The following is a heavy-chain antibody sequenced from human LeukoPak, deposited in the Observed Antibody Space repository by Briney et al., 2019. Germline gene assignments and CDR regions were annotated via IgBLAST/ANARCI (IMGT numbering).Heavy chain of an antibody. CDR1: GGSTSSGGYY. D-gene: IGHD2-2*01. J-gene: IGHJ4*02. CDR3: ATMQRPSKGLFFSN. Sequence: PSETLSLTCTVSGGSTSSGGYYLSWIRQHPGKGLEWIGYIYYSGSTYYNPSLKSRVTISVDTSKNQFSLKLSSVTAADTAVYYCATMQRPSKGLFFSNWGQGTLVTVSS. V-gene: IGHV4-31*03. CDR2: IYYSGST.